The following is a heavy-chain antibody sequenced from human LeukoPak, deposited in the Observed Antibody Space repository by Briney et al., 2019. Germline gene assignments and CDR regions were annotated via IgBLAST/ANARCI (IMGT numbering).Heavy chain of an antibody. J-gene: IGHJ3*02. CDR1: GGSFSGHY. CDR2: INHSGST. Sequence: SETLSLTCAVYGGSFSGHYWSWIRQPPGKGLEWIGEINHSGSTNYNPSLKSRVTISVDTSKNQFSLKLSSVTAADTAVYYCARVSERITIFWRNAFDIWGQGTMVTVSS. CDR3: ARVSERITIFWRNAFDI. V-gene: IGHV4-34*01. D-gene: IGHD3-9*01.